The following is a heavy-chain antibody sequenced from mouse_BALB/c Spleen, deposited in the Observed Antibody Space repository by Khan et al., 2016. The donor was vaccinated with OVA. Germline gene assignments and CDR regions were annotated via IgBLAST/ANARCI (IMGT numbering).Heavy chain of an antibody. J-gene: IGHJ4*01. CDR1: GYTFTHYG. CDR3: ARVGYSGTMDY. D-gene: IGHD2-14*01. CDR2: INTSTGEP. Sequence: QIQLVQSGPELKKPGETVKISCKASGYTFTHYGMNWVRQAPGKGLKWMGWINTSTGEPTYADDFRGRFAFSLETSARTAYLQINNLKDEDTATYFCARVGYSGTMDYWGQGTSVTVSS. V-gene: IGHV9-3-1*01.